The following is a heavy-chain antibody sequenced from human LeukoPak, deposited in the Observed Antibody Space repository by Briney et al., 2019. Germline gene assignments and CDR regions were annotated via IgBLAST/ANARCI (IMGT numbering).Heavy chain of an antibody. D-gene: IGHD6-6*01. CDR1: GGSFSGYY. J-gene: IGHJ3*02. CDR3: ARAEYSSSSYALDI. Sequence: PSETLSLTCAVYGGSFSGYYWRWIRQPPGKGLEWIGEINHSGSTNYNPSLKSRVTISVDTSKNQFSLKLSSVTAADTAVYYCARAEYSSSSYALDIWGQGTMVTVSS. V-gene: IGHV4-34*01. CDR2: INHSGST.